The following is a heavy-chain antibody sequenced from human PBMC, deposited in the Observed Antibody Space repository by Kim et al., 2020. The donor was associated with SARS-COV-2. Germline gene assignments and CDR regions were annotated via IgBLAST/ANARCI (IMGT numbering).Heavy chain of an antibody. D-gene: IGHD6-13*01. CDR1: GFTFSDHY. J-gene: IGHJ4*02. V-gene: IGHV3-11*03. CDR2: ISNSSSHT. Sequence: GGSLRLSCAASGFTFSDHYMSWIRQAPGKGLEWVSYISNSSSHTNYADSVKGRFTISRDNAENSLYLQMNGLRVEDTAVYYCARRGSSWYSQIDYWGQG. CDR3: ARRGSSWYSQIDY.